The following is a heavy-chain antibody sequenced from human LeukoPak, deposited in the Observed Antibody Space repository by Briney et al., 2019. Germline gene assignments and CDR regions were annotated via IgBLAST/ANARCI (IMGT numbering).Heavy chain of an antibody. CDR3: ARRGRTYDCNYEYYYYYYIDV. Sequence: DTLSLTCAVYGHSFIGYYWSWLRQPPGKGLEWIGEINHSVSTNYNPSLKSRVTISVDTSKKPFSLKLSSVTATETAVYYCARRGRTYDCNYEYYYYYYIDVWGKGTTVT. D-gene: IGHD1-7*01. J-gene: IGHJ6*03. CDR2: INHSVST. CDR1: GHSFIGYY. V-gene: IGHV4-34*01.